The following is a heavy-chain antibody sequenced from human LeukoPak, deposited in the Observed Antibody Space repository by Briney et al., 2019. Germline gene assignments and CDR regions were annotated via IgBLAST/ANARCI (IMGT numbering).Heavy chain of an antibody. D-gene: IGHD3-16*01. CDR3: AKGGVMPDY. CDR1: GFTFSSYW. V-gene: IGHV3-7*01. J-gene: IGHJ4*02. Sequence: GGSLRLSCAASGFTFSSYWMSWVRQAPGKELEWVANIKQDASEKYYVDSVKGRFTISRDSAKNSLYLQMNSLRAEDTAVYYCAKGGVMPDYWGQGTLVTVSS. CDR2: IKQDASEK.